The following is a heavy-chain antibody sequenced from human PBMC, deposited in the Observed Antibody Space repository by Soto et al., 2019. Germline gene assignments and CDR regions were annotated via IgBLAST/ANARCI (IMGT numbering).Heavy chain of an antibody. CDR3: ARRAVTLAFVDF. CDR1: GFTVRSNF. Sequence: EVQLMESGGGLVQPGGSLRLSCAASGFTVRSNFMKWIRQAPGKGLEWVSVIFPGGSTYYADSVRDRFTISRDISKNTVYPQMNSLRAEDTAVYFCARRAVTLAFVDFWGQGSLVTVSS. CDR2: IFPGGST. V-gene: IGHV3-66*01. D-gene: IGHD4-17*01. J-gene: IGHJ4*02.